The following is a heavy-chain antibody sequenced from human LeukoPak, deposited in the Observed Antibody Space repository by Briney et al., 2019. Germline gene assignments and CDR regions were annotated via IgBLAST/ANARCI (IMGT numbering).Heavy chain of an antibody. J-gene: IGHJ3*02. Sequence: GASVKVSCKASGYTFTSYAMNWMRQAPGQGLEWMGWINTNTGNPTYAQGFTGRFVFSLDTSVSTAYLQISSLKAEDTAVYYCATYYDILTDPTGAFDIWGQGTMVTVSS. D-gene: IGHD3-9*01. CDR3: ATYYDILTDPTGAFDI. CDR2: INTNTGNP. CDR1: GYTFTSYA. V-gene: IGHV7-4-1*02.